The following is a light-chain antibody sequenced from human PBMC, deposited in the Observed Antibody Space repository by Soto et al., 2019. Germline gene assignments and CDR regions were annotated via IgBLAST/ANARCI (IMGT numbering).Light chain of an antibody. J-gene: IGKJ1*01. Sequence: EIVMTQSPATLSVSPGERATLSCRASQSVGSNLAWYQQKPGQAPRLLIYGASTSATGIPARFSGSGSGTEFTLTISSLQSEDFAIYFCQQYNNWPPDRTFGQGTKVELK. CDR3: QQYNNWPPDRT. CDR1: QSVGSN. V-gene: IGKV3-15*01. CDR2: GAS.